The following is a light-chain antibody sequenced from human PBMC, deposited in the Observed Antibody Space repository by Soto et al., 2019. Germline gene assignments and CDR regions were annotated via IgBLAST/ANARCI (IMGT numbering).Light chain of an antibody. CDR2: DAS. CDR1: QTLRNNY. Sequence: EIVMTQSPATLSVSPGERATLSCRASQTLRNNYLAWYQQKPGQAPRLLIYDASNRATGVPARFSGSGSGTDFTLTISRLEPEDFAVYYCQRYGGFGQGTKVDIK. CDR3: QRYGG. J-gene: IGKJ1*01. V-gene: IGKV3-20*01.